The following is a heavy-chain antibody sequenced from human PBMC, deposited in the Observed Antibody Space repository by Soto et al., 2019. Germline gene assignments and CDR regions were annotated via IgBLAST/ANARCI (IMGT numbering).Heavy chain of an antibody. CDR3: ARGTYYYDSSGYPGLDY. Sequence: GEALKISCKGSGYSFTSYWIGWGRQMPGKGLEWMGIIYPGDSDARYSASFQGQVTISADKSISTAYLQWGRLKASDTGMYYCARGTYYYDSSGYPGLDYWGPGTLVAVSS. D-gene: IGHD3-22*01. J-gene: IGHJ4*02. CDR1: GYSFTSYW. V-gene: IGHV5-51*01. CDR2: IYPGDSDA.